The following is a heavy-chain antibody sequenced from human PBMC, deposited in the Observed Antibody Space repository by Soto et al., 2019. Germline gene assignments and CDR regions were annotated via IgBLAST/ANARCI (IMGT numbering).Heavy chain of an antibody. D-gene: IGHD6-19*01. V-gene: IGHV1-69*06. CDR2: IIPIFATP. Sequence: QVHLLQSGAEVKKPVSSVKVSCKASGGTFSTYAISWVRQAPGQGLEWMGGIIPIFATPSYAQKFQGRVTITADKSTSTAYMELSSLRSEDTAVYYCAREGPVAGNYGMDVWGQGTTVTVSS. CDR1: GGTFSTYA. J-gene: IGHJ6*02. CDR3: AREGPVAGNYGMDV.